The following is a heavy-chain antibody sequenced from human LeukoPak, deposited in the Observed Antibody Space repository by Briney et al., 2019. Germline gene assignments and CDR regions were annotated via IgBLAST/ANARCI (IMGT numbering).Heavy chain of an antibody. CDR1: GFTFSSYS. CDR2: ITSSSSYI. CDR3: ARTAPGFYYDSSGYYDY. D-gene: IGHD3-22*01. Sequence: GGSLRLSCAASGFTFSSYSMNWVRQAPGKGLEWVSSITSSSSYIYYADSVKGRFTIPRHNAKNSLYLQMNSLRDEDTAVYYCARTAPGFYYDSSGYYDYWGQGTLVTVSS. V-gene: IGHV3-21*01. J-gene: IGHJ4*02.